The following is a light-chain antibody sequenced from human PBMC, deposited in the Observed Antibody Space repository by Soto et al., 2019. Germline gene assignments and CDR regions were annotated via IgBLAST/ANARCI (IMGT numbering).Light chain of an antibody. J-gene: IGKJ2*01. CDR3: HQYDTSPQT. CDR2: GAS. Sequence: EIVLMQSPGTLSLSPGERATLSCRASQTLRRTYIAWYQQKPGQAPRVLIYGASKRATGIPDMFSGSGSGTDFSLTISRLEPEDFAVYYCHQYDTSPQTYGQGTKVEIK. CDR1: QTLRRTY. V-gene: IGKV3-20*01.